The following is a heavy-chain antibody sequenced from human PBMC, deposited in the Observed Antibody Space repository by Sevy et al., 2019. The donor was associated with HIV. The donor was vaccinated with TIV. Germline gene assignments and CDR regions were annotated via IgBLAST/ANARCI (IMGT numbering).Heavy chain of an antibody. D-gene: IGHD5-18*01. J-gene: IGHJ4*02. CDR3: ARVDTAMARDYFDY. Sequence: GGSLRLSCAASGFTFSSYSMNWVRRAPGKGLEWVSYISSSSSTIYYADSVKGRFTISRDNAKNSLYLQMNSLRAEDTAVYYCARVDTAMARDYFDYWGQGTLVTVSS. CDR1: GFTFSSYS. CDR2: ISSSSSTI. V-gene: IGHV3-48*01.